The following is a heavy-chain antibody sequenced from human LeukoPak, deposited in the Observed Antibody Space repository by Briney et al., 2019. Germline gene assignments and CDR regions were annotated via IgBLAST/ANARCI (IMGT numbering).Heavy chain of an antibody. CDR1: GGSISSGGYY. D-gene: IGHD2-15*01. CDR2: INHSGST. CDR3: ASSVGYYYYMDV. J-gene: IGHJ6*03. Sequence: SEALSLTCAVSGGSISSGGYYWSWIRQPPGKGLEWIGYINHSGSTNYNPSLKSRVTISVDRSKNQFSLKLSSVTAADTAVYYCASSVGYYYYMDVWGKGTTVTVSS. V-gene: IGHV4-30-2*01.